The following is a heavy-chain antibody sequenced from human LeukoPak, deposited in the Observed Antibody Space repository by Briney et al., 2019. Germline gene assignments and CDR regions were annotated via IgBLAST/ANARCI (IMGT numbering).Heavy chain of an antibody. D-gene: IGHD6-13*01. CDR3: ARIHYSSSWYNPYYYYGMDV. CDR2: IKQDGSEK. Sequence: QTGGSLRLSCAASGFTFSSYWMSWMRQAPGKGLEWVANIKQDGSEKYYVDSVKGRFTISRDNAKNSLYLQMNSLRAEDTAVYYCARIHYSSSWYNPYYYYGMDVWGQGTTVTVSS. V-gene: IGHV3-7*01. J-gene: IGHJ6*02. CDR1: GFTFSSYW.